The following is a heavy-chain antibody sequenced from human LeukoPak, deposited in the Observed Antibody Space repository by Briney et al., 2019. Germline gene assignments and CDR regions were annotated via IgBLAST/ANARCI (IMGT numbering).Heavy chain of an antibody. J-gene: IGHJ4*02. CDR3: ARGLGGNSAY. CDR2: INHSGST. CDR1: GGSFSGYY. V-gene: IGHV4-34*01. D-gene: IGHD4-23*01. Sequence: SETLSLTCAVYGGSFSGYYWSWIRQPPGKGLEWIGEINHSGSTNYNPSLKSRVNISVDTSKNQFSLKLSSVTAADTAVYYCARGLGGNSAYWGQGTLVTVSS.